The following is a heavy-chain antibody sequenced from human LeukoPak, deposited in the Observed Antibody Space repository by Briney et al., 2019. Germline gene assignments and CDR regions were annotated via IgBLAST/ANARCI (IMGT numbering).Heavy chain of an antibody. CDR3: ARGVFYYDTSGRGYYFDY. Sequence: SETLSLTCTVSGGSISSSSYYWGWIRQPPGKGLEWIGSIYYSGSTYYNPSLKSRVTISVDTSKNQFSLKLSSVTAADTAVYYCARGVFYYDTSGRGYYFDYWGQGTLVTVSS. CDR2: IYYSGST. D-gene: IGHD3-22*01. V-gene: IGHV4-39*01. CDR1: GGSISSSSYY. J-gene: IGHJ4*02.